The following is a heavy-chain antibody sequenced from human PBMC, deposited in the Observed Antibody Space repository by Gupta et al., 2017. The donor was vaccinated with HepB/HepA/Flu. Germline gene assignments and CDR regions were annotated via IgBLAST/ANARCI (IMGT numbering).Heavy chain of an antibody. CDR1: GGSFSGYY. CDR2: INHSGST. V-gene: IGHV4-34*01. Sequence: QVQLQQWGAGLLKPSETLSLTCAVYGGSFSGYYWSWIRQPPGTGLGWIGEINHSGSTNYNPSIKSQVTISVDTSKNQFSLKLSSVTAADTAVYYCARGVGNIVVVPAAMAGYYYYMDVWGKGTTVTVSS. CDR3: ARGVGNIVVVPAAMAGYYYYMDV. J-gene: IGHJ6*03. D-gene: IGHD2-2*01.